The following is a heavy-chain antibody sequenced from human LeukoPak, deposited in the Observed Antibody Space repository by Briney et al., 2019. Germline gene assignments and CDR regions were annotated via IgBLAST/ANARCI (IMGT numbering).Heavy chain of an antibody. J-gene: IGHJ5*02. CDR3: ASGPSPLYCSSTSCSRGYNWFDP. D-gene: IGHD2-2*01. V-gene: IGHV4-34*01. CDR2: INHSGST. CDR1: GGSFSGYY. Sequence: SETLSLTCAVYGGSFSGYYWSWIRQPPGKGLEWIGEINHSGSTNYNPSLKSRVTISVDTSKNQFSLKLSSVTAADTAVYYCASGPSPLYCSSTSCSRGYNWFDPWGQGTLVTVSS.